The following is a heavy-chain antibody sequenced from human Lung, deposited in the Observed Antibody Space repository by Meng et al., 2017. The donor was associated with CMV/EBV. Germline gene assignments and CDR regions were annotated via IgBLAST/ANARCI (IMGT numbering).Heavy chain of an antibody. CDR1: GGTFNSYS. V-gene: IGHV1-69*05. Sequence: SXXVSXKASGGTFNSYSISWVRQAPGQGLEWMGGSIPMYATVNYAQKFQGRVTITTDESASTAYMELSSLRSEDTGVYYCVRDCSVASCYDFYYYGMDAWXRGTTVTVSS. CDR3: VRDCSVASCYDFYYYGMDA. J-gene: IGHJ6*02. D-gene: IGHD2-2*01. CDR2: SIPMYATV.